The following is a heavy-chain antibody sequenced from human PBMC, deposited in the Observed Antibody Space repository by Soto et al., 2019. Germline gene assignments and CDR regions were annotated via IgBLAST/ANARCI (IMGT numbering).Heavy chain of an antibody. Sequence: GGSLRLSCAASGFTFTRYSMNWVRQAPGKGLEWVSSISSTTNYIYYAASMKGRFTVSRDNAKNSVYLEMNSLSAEDTALYYCARESEDLTSNFDYWGQGTLVTV. CDR2: ISSTTNYI. V-gene: IGHV3-21*01. J-gene: IGHJ4*02. CDR3: ARESEDLTSNFDY. CDR1: GFTFTRYS.